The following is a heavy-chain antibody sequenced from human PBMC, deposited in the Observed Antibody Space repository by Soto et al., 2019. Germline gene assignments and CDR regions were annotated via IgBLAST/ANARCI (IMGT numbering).Heavy chain of an antibody. CDR2: IYYSGST. CDR3: ARLVLADSGWSDAFDI. CDR1: GGSISSSSYY. J-gene: IGHJ3*02. V-gene: IGHV4-39*01. Sequence: QLQLQESGPGLVKPSETLSLTCTVSGGSISSSSYYWGWIRQPPGKGLEWIGSIYYSGSTYYNPSLKSRVTISVDTSKNQCSLKLSSVTAADTAVYYCARLVLADSGWSDAFDIWGQGTMVTVSS. D-gene: IGHD6-19*01.